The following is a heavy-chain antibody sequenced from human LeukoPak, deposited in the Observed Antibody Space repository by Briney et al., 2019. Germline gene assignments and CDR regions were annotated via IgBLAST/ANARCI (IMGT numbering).Heavy chain of an antibody. V-gene: IGHV1-18*01. D-gene: IGHD1-26*01. CDR1: GYTYTSSG. Sequence: ASVKVSCKASGYTYTSSGISWMRQAPGQGLGWMGWISAYNGNTNYAQKLQGRLTMTTDTSTTTAYMELRSLRSDDTAVYYCARRRSGSYWDAFDIWGQGTMVTVSS. CDR2: ISAYNGNT. CDR3: ARRRSGSYWDAFDI. J-gene: IGHJ3*02.